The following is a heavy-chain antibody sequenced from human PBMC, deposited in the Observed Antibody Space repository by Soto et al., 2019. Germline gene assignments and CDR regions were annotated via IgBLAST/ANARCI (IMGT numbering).Heavy chain of an antibody. Sequence: SETLSLTCTVSGGSISSYYWSWIRQPPGKGLEWIGYIYYSGSTNYNPSLKSRVTISVDTSKNQFSLKLSSVTAADTAVYYCARVVAGAFDYWGQGTLVTVSS. CDR1: GGSISSYY. CDR3: ARVVAGAFDY. V-gene: IGHV4-59*01. J-gene: IGHJ4*02. CDR2: IYYSGST. D-gene: IGHD6-19*01.